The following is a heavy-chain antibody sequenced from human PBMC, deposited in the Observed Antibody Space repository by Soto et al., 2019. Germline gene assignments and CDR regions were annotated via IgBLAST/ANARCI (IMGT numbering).Heavy chain of an antibody. CDR3: ARGDDETTENYYYYGMDV. CDR1: GFTFSSYG. V-gene: IGHV3-33*01. D-gene: IGHD2-21*01. J-gene: IGHJ6*02. CDR2: IWYDGSNK. Sequence: GGSLRLSCAASGFTFSSYGMHWVRQAPGKGLEWVAVIWYDGSNKYYADSVKGRFTISRDNSKNTLYLQMNSLRAEDTAVYYCARGDDETTENYYYYGMDVWGQGTTVTVSS.